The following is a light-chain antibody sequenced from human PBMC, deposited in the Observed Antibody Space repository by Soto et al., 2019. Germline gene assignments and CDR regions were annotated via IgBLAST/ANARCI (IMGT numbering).Light chain of an antibody. V-gene: IGKV1-5*01. CDR3: QQYNSYSST. CDR2: DAS. J-gene: IGKJ1*01. CDR1: QSISSW. Sequence: DIQLTQSPATLSSSLGDRVTITCRASQSISSWLAWYQQKPGKAPKLLIYDASSLESGVPSRFSGSGSGTEFTLTISSLEPDDFAVYYCQQYNSYSSTFGQGTKVDIK.